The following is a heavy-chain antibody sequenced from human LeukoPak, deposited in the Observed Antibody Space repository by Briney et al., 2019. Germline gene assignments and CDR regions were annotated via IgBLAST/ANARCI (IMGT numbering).Heavy chain of an antibody. CDR1: GGSISSYY. J-gene: IGHJ5*02. V-gene: IGHV4-59*08. D-gene: IGHD6-6*01. Sequence: SETLSLTCTVSGGSISSYYWSWVRQPPGEGLEWIGYIYFSGSTNYNPSLKRRVTISGDTSKNQFSLRLSPVTAADTAVYYCARHLIREDYSRSSIGFDPWGQGTLVTVSS. CDR3: ARHLIREDYSRSSIGFDP. CDR2: IYFSGST.